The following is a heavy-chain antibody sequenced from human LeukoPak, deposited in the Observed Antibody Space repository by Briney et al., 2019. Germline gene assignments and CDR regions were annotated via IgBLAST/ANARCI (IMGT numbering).Heavy chain of an antibody. CDR3: AIEFSSGYFNWFDP. V-gene: IGHV1-69*01. D-gene: IGHD3-22*01. CDR1: GGTFSSYA. J-gene: IGHJ5*02. CDR2: IIPIFGTA. Sequence: GSSVKVSCKASGGTFSSYAISWVRQAPGQGLEWMGGIIPIFGTANYAQKFQGRVTITADESTSTAYMELSSLRSEDTAVYYCAIEFSSGYFNWFDPWGQGTLVTVSS.